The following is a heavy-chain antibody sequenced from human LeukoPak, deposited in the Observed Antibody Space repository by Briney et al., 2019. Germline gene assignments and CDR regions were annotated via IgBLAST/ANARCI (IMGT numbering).Heavy chain of an antibody. CDR1: GYTFTGYG. J-gene: IGHJ4*02. CDR3: ARDLPGIAVAGKGFDY. D-gene: IGHD6-19*01. Sequence: GASVKVSCKASGYTFTGYGISWVRQAPGQRLEWMGWISAYNGNTNYAQKLQGRVTMTTDTSTSTAYMELRSLRSDDTAVYYCARDLPGIAVAGKGFDYWGQGTLVTVSS. V-gene: IGHV1-18*01. CDR2: ISAYNGNT.